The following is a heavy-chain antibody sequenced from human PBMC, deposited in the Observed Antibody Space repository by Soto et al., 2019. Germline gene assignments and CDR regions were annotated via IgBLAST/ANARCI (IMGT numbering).Heavy chain of an antibody. Sequence: VGSLRLSCAASGFTFSSYWMHWVRQAPGKGLVWVSRINSDGSSTSYADSVKGRFTISRDNAKNTLYLQMNSLRAEDTAVYYCAREGIVVVVAATLDPHSHYMDVWGKGTTVTVSS. J-gene: IGHJ6*03. D-gene: IGHD2-15*01. V-gene: IGHV3-74*01. CDR2: INSDGSST. CDR1: GFTFSSYW. CDR3: AREGIVVVVAATLDPHSHYMDV.